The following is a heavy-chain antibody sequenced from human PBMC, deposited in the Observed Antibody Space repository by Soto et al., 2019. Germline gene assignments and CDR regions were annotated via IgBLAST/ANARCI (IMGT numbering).Heavy chain of an antibody. CDR2: IYCSGST. D-gene: IGHD3-22*01. J-gene: IGHJ4*01. CDR1: GGSISSGDYY. Sequence: SETLSLTCTVSGGSISSGDYYWSWIRQPPGKGLEWIGYIYCSGSTYYNPSLKSRVTISVDTSKNQFSLKLSSVTAADTAVYYCARGRITIIIVRFDYWGHGTLVTVSS. V-gene: IGHV4-30-4*01. CDR3: ARGRITIIIVRFDY.